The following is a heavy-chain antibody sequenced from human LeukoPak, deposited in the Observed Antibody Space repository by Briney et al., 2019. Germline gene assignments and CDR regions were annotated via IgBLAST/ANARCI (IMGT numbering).Heavy chain of an antibody. V-gene: IGHV3-23*01. Sequence: GGSLRLSWAASGFTFSSYAMSWVRQAPGKGLEWVSAISGSGGSTYYADSVKGRFTISRDNSKNTLYLQMNSLRAEDTAVYYCAKDSEGIVATSYFDYWGQGTLVTVSS. CDR2: ISGSGGST. CDR1: GFTFSSYA. J-gene: IGHJ4*02. CDR3: AKDSEGIVATSYFDY. D-gene: IGHD5-12*01.